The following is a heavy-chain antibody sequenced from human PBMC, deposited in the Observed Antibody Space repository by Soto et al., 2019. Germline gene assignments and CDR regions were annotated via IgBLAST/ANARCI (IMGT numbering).Heavy chain of an antibody. V-gene: IGHV3-30-3*01. J-gene: IGHJ5*01. Sequence: QVQLVESGGGVVQPGKSLRLSCAASGFTFSSYALHWVRQAPGKGLEWVAVMSYAGSNEYADSVKGRFTISRDNFKTTLSLQMSSLRTDDTAVYYCARDPTSPECRYSGRFRDNTFDSWGQGTLVTVSS. CDR3: ARDPTSPECRYSGRFRDNTFDS. CDR1: GFTFSSYA. CDR2: MSYAGSNE. D-gene: IGHD1-26*01.